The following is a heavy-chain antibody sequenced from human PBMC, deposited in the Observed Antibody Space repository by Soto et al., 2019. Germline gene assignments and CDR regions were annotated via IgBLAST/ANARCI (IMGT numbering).Heavy chain of an antibody. CDR2: INAGNGNT. D-gene: IGHD5-12*01. V-gene: IGHV1-3*05. Sequence: QVQLGQSGAEEKKPGASVKVSCKASGYTFTHYAMHWVRQAPGQRLEWMGWINAGNGNTKYSQKFQGRVTITRDTSASTAYMELSSLRSEDTAVYYCARVSGYYLPDYWGQGTLVTVSS. CDR1: GYTFTHYA. J-gene: IGHJ4*02. CDR3: ARVSGYYLPDY.